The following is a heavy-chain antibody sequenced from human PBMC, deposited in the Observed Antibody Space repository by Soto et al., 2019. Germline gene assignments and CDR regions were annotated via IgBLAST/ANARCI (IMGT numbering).Heavy chain of an antibody. CDR2: ISPMFGAA. Sequence: QVQLVQSGAEMKKPGSSVKVSCQSSGGTFNTYAMIWARQSPGQGPEWMGDISPMFGAANYAPKFQGRVTITADESTGTSYMQWSSSTSDDTAIYFCAWEVQVHAPAFVYWGQGTLVTVSS. J-gene: IGHJ4*02. D-gene: IGHD3-10*01. CDR1: GGTFNTYA. CDR3: AWEVQVHAPAFVY. V-gene: IGHV1-69*19.